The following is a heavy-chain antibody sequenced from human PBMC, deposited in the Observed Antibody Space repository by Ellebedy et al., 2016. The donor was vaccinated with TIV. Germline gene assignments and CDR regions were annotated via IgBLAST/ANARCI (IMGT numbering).Heavy chain of an antibody. CDR1: GSIVSSTY. D-gene: IGHD2-8*01. V-gene: IGHV3-53*01. CDR2: IYRGGRT. J-gene: IGHJ6*02. Sequence: GGSLRLXXVASGSIVSSTYMTWVRQAPGKGLEWVAVIYRGGRTYYPDSVRGRFTISRDNYKNTLSLQMDSLRVEDTAVYYCAKDAGNGVNLGMDVWGQGTTVTVSS. CDR3: AKDAGNGVNLGMDV.